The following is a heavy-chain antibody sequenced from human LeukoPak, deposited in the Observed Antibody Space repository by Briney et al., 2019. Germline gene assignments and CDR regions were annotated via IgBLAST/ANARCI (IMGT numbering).Heavy chain of an antibody. V-gene: IGHV3-48*01. CDR3: ARGSDLKYFQY. Sequence: GGSLRLSCAASGFTFSSYSMNWVRRAPGKGLEWISYISSGSSTIYYADSVKGRFTISRDNAKNSLYLQMNSLRAEDTAVYYCARGSDLKYFQYWGQGTLVTVSS. J-gene: IGHJ1*01. CDR2: ISSGSSTI. CDR1: GFTFSSYS.